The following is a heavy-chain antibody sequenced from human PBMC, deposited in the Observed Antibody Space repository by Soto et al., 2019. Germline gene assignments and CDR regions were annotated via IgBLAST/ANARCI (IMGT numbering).Heavy chain of an antibody. D-gene: IGHD6-19*01. CDR1: GFTFSDYY. V-gene: IGHV3-11*01. J-gene: IGHJ3*02. CDR2: ISLSGETI. Sequence: GSLRLSCAASGFTFSDYYMNWIRQAPGKGLEWVSYISLSGETIYYADSVKGRLTISRDNAKNSLYLQMNSLRAEDTAVYYCARAQLVAGQDGDAFDIWGQGTMVTVSS. CDR3: ARAQLVAGQDGDAFDI.